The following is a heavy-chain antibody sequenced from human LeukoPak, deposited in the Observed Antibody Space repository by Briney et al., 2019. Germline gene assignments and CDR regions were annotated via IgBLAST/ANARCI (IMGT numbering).Heavy chain of an antibody. CDR1: GFTFRSSW. V-gene: IGHV3-74*01. CDR2: INTDGSGT. CDR3: ASFTNSAAFDI. D-gene: IGHD4-23*01. J-gene: IGHJ3*02. Sequence: GGSLRLSCAASGFTFRSSWMHWVRQAPGQGLVWVSRINTDGSGTIYADSVKGRFTISRDNAKNTLYLQMNSLRVEDTAVYYCASFTNSAAFDIWGQGTMVTVSS.